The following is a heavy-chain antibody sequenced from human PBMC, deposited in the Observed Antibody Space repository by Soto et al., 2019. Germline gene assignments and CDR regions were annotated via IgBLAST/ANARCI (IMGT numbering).Heavy chain of an antibody. CDR3: ARDADFDTRNLHH. V-gene: IGHV3-30*03. D-gene: IGHD3-22*01. CDR1: GCPFSRCE. J-gene: IGHJ5*02. Sequence: PGGTLRLSCAASGCPFSRCEIHWIRQLPGRGLEWVALISHDGSNKYYVDSVKGRFIISRDNSKNTVYLQMNSLRTEDTALYYCARDADFDTRNLHHWGQGTLVTVSS. CDR2: ISHDGSNK.